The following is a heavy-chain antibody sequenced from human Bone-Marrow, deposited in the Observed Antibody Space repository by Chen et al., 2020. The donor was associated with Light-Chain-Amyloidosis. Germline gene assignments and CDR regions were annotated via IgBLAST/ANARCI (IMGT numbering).Heavy chain of an antibody. Sequence: EVQLVESGGGLVQPGRSLRLSCTASGFTFGDYAMSWVRQAPGKGLEWVGFIRSKAYGGTTEYAASVKGRFTISRDDSKSIAYLQMNSLKTEDTAVYYRTRDVPSKARFLEWVGFDPWGQGTLVTVSS. V-gene: IGHV3-49*04. J-gene: IGHJ5*02. D-gene: IGHD3-3*01. CDR2: IRSKAYGGTT. CDR1: GFTFGDYA. CDR3: TRDVPSKARFLEWVGFDP.